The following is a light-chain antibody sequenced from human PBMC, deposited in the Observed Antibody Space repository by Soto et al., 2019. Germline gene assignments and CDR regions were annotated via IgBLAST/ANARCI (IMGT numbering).Light chain of an antibody. CDR1: QDIGKN. V-gene: IGKV1-27*01. J-gene: IGKJ1*01. CDR3: QKYNSVPAT. CDR2: LTS. Sequence: DIPMTQSPSSLSASVGDRVTIICRASQDIGKNLAWYQQKPGQVPKLLIHLTSTLQAGVPSRFSGSGSATDYTLTISSLQPYDVASYYCQKYNSVPATFGQGTKVEI.